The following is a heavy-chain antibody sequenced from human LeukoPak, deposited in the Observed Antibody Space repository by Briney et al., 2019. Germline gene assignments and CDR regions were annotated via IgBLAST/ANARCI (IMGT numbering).Heavy chain of an antibody. CDR1: GYSFTSYW. V-gene: IGHV5-51*01. CDR2: IYPGDSDT. J-gene: IGHJ4*02. D-gene: IGHD6-19*01. Sequence: GKSLKISCKGSGYSFTSYWIGWVRQMPGKGLEWMGIIYPGDSDTRYSPSFQGQVTISADKSISTAYLQWSSLKASDTAMYYCARRTRGGSSGSLYYFDYWGQGTLVTVSS. CDR3: ARRTRGGSSGSLYYFDY.